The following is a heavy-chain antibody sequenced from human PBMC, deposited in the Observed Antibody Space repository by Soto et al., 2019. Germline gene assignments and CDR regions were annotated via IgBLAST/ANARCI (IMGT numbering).Heavy chain of an antibody. J-gene: IGHJ6*02. D-gene: IGHD2-21*02. Sequence: EVQLLESGGGLVQPGGSLRLSCAASGFTFSSYAMSWVRQAPGKGLEWVSAISGSGGSTYYADSVKGRFTISRDNSKNTLYLQMNSLRAEDTAVYYCARDRHLVTAVNNYYGMDVWGQGTTVTVSS. CDR2: ISGSGGST. CDR1: GFTFSSYA. V-gene: IGHV3-23*01. CDR3: ARDRHLVTAVNNYYGMDV.